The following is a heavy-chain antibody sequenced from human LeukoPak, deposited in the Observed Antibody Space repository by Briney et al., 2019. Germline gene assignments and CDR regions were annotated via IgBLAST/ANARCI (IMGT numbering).Heavy chain of an antibody. Sequence: GGSLRLTCAASGFTFSSYWMIWVRQAPGKGLEWVANIKKDGSQTYYVDSVKGRFTISRDNAKNTLYLHMNSLRVEDTAVYYCARDSADCTGGYCYLVSWGQGTLVTVSS. CDR1: GFTFSSYW. D-gene: IGHD2-8*02. CDR3: ARDSADCTGGYCYLVS. V-gene: IGHV3-7*01. J-gene: IGHJ4*02. CDR2: IKKDGSQT.